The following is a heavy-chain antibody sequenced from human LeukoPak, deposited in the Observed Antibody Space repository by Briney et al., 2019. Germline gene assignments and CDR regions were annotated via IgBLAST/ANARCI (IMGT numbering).Heavy chain of an antibody. V-gene: IGHV4-59*01. CDR1: GGSISSYY. CDR2: IYYSGST. CDR3: ARAGRDGGSIDY. D-gene: IGHD1-26*01. Sequence: SETLSLTCTVSGGSISSYYWSWIRQPPGKGLEWIGYIYYSGSTNYNPSLKSRVTISVDTSENQFSLKLSSVTAADTAVYYCARAGRDGGSIDYWGLGTLVTVSS. J-gene: IGHJ4*02.